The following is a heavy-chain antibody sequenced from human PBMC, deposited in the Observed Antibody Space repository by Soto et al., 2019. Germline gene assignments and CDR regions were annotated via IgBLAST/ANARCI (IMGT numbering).Heavy chain of an antibody. V-gene: IGHV3-33*01. Sequence: GSLRLSCAASGFTFSSYGMHWVRQAPGKGLEWVAVIWYDGSNKYYADSVKGRFTISRDNSKNTLYLQMNSLRAEDTAVYYCARDRRCRGGSCYFHYYYYMDVWGKGTTVTVSS. CDR3: ARDRRCRGGSCYFHYYYYMDV. J-gene: IGHJ6*03. CDR1: GFTFSSYG. CDR2: IWYDGSNK. D-gene: IGHD2-15*01.